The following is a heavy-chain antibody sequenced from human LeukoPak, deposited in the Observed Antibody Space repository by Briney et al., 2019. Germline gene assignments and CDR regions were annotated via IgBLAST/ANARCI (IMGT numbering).Heavy chain of an antibody. V-gene: IGHV4-4*02. J-gene: IGHJ4*02. CDR2: IYHSGST. Sequence: SGTLSLTCAVSGGSISSSNWWSWVRQPPGKGLEWIGEIYHSGSTNYNPSLKSRVTISVDKSKNQFSLKLSSVTAADTAVYYCARGYCSGGSCFPFDYWGQGTLVTVSS. CDR3: ARGYCSGGSCFPFDY. CDR1: GGSISSSNW. D-gene: IGHD2-15*01.